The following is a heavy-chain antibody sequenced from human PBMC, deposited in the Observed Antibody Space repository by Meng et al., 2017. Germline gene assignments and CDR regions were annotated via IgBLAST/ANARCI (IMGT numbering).Heavy chain of an antibody. D-gene: IGHD6-13*01. CDR3: ARDEDISAAGYLFGDY. CDR1: GYNFPNYY. CDR2: IDPKSGDT. J-gene: IGHJ4*02. V-gene: IGHV1-2*06. Sequence: ASVKVSCKPSGYNFPNYYIHWVRLAPGRGLEWMGHIDPKSGDTRYAQKFQGRVTMIGDTSIGTACMELTGLRSDDTALYYCARDEDISAAGYLFGDYWGQGTLVTVSS.